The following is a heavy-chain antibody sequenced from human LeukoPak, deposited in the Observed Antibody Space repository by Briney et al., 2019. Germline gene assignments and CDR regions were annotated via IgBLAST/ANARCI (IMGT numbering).Heavy chain of an antibody. CDR2: INTDGSST. CDR1: GFTFSSYW. CDR3: ARGWASNWFDP. J-gene: IGHJ5*02. Sequence: GGSLRLSCAASGFTFSSYWMHWVRQAPGKGLVWVPRINTDGSSTSYADSVKGRFTISRDNAKNTLYLQMNSLRAEDTAVYYCARGWASNWFDPWGQGTLVTVSS. D-gene: IGHD3-16*01. V-gene: IGHV3-74*01.